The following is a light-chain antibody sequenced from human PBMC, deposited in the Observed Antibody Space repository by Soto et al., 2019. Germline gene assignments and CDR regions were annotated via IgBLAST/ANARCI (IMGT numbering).Light chain of an antibody. J-gene: IGLJ1*01. Sequence: QSALTQPAPVSGSPGQSITISCTGMNSDIGDYKYVSWYQHHPGRAPKLLIYEVTKRPAGISNRFSGSKSGNTASLTISGLQAEDEADYYCNSYTSTNSPLYVFGSGTKLTVL. V-gene: IGLV2-14*01. CDR1: NSDIGDYKY. CDR2: EVT. CDR3: NSYTSTNSPLYV.